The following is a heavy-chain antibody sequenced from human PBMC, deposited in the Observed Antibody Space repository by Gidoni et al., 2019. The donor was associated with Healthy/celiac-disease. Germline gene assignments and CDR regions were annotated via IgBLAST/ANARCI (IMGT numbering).Heavy chain of an antibody. CDR1: GCTFSRHW. CDR3: ARIAVAGGYYYYYGMDV. V-gene: IGHV3-7*01. J-gene: IGHJ6*02. CDR2: IKQDGSEK. Sequence: EVQLVESGGGLVQPGGSLRLSCAASGCTFSRHWMSWVRQAPGKGLGWVANIKQDGSEKYYVDSVKGRFTISRDNAKNSLYLQMNSLRAEDTAVYYCARIAVAGGYYYYYGMDVWGQGTTVTVSS. D-gene: IGHD6-19*01.